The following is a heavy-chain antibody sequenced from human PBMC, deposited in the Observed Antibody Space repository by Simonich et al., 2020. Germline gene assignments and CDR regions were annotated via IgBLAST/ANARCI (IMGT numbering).Heavy chain of an antibody. Sequence: QVQLVQSGAEVKKPGASVKVSCKASGYTFTGYYLHWVRQSPGKGLGWMGLSNPNRCGTNYAQKVQCRVTMTRDTSISTAYMELSRLRSDDTAVYYCARDRAARYYYYYYMDVWGKGTTVTVSS. CDR2: SNPNRCGT. D-gene: IGHD6-6*01. CDR3: ARDRAARYYYYYYMDV. V-gene: IGHV1-2*02. CDR1: GYTFTGYY. J-gene: IGHJ6*03.